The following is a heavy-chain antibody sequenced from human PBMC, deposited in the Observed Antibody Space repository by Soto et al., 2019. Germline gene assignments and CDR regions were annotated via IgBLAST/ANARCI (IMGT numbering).Heavy chain of an antibody. D-gene: IGHD2-15*01. CDR1: GFTFSSYS. CDR2: ISGSGGST. CDR3: AKDPIVVVSKTDY. Sequence: PGVSLGLSFAASGFTFSSYSMSWVRQAPGKGLEWVSAISGSGGSTYYADSVKGRFTISRDNAKNTLYLQMNSLRAEDTAVYYCAKDPIVVVSKTDYWGQGTLVTVSS. J-gene: IGHJ4*02. V-gene: IGHV3-23*01.